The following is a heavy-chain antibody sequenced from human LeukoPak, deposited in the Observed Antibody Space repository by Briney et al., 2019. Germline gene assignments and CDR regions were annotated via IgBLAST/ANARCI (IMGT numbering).Heavy chain of an antibody. D-gene: IGHD3-10*01. CDR3: ARDSALLWFRGDYYFDY. CDR1: GYTFTSYY. V-gene: IGHV1-46*01. Sequence: ASVKVSCKASGYTFTSYYMHWVRQAPGQGLEWMGIINPSGGSTSYAQKFQGRVTMTRDTSTSTVYMELSSLRSEDTAVYYCARDSALLWFRGDYYFDYWGQGTLVTVSS. CDR2: INPSGGST. J-gene: IGHJ4*02.